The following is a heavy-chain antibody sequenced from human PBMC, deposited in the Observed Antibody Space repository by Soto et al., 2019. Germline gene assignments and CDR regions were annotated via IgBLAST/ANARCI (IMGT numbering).Heavy chain of an antibody. J-gene: IGHJ4*02. V-gene: IGHV1-69*06. CDR1: GGIFSSNT. D-gene: IGHD2-21*02. CDR3: ASKAACGGACYAFDS. CDR2: IIPLFGTA. Sequence: QVYLVQSGAEVKKPGSSVKISCKASGGIFSSNTINWVRQAAGQGLEWMGGIIPLFGTANYAEKFQGRVTITADKYTKTEYMELTSLRSEDTAVYYCASKAACGGACYAFDSWGQGTLVTVSS.